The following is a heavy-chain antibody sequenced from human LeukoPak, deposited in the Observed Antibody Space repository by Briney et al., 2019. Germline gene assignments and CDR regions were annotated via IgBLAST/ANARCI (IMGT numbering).Heavy chain of an antibody. Sequence: PGGSLSLYCAASGFTFRGNWMSWVRQAPGKGLEWVANINQGGSVKYYVDSVKGRFTISRDDAKNSLYVQMNSLRDEDTAVYYCARGGYSGWNLEYWGQGTLVTVSS. CDR3: ARGGYSGWNLEY. D-gene: IGHD5-12*01. J-gene: IGHJ4*02. CDR1: GFTFRGNW. CDR2: INQGGSVK. V-gene: IGHV3-7*01.